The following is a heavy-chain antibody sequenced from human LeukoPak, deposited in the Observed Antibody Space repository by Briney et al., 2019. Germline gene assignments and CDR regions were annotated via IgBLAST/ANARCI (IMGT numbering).Heavy chain of an antibody. V-gene: IGHV4-59*01. D-gene: IGHD6-13*01. J-gene: IGHJ4*02. CDR3: ARAILAAGPFDY. CDR2: IYYSGST. Sequence: SETLSLTCTVSGGSISSYYWSWIRQPPGKGLEWIGYIYYSGSTNYNPSLKSRVTISVDTSKNQFSLKLSSVTAADTAVYYCARAILAAGPFDYWGQGTLVTVSS. CDR1: GGSISSYY.